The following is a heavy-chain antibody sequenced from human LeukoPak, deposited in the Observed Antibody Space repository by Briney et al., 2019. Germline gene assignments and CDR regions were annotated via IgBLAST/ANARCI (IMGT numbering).Heavy chain of an antibody. CDR2: ISSSSSYI. CDR1: GFTFSSYS. Sequence: GGSLRLSCAAPGFTFSSYSMNWVRQAPGKGLEWVSSISSSSSYIYYADSVKGRLTISRDNAKNSLYLQMNSLRAEDTAVYYCARDISSGSRDLGYWGQGTLVTVSS. D-gene: IGHD6-19*01. CDR3: ARDISSGSRDLGY. V-gene: IGHV3-21*01. J-gene: IGHJ4*02.